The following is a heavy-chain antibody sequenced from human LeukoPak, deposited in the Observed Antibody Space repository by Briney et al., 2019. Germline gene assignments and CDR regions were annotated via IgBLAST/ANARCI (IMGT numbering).Heavy chain of an antibody. CDR2: ISAYNGNT. V-gene: IGHV1-18*01. Sequence: GASVKVSCKASGYTFTSYGFSWVRQAPGQGLEWMGWISAYNGNTNYAQKFQGRVTMTTDTSTSTAYMELRSLRSDDTAVYYCARDLGYSSGWYFDYWGQGTLVTVSS. CDR3: ARDLGYSSGWYFDY. J-gene: IGHJ4*02. CDR1: GYTFTSYG. D-gene: IGHD6-19*01.